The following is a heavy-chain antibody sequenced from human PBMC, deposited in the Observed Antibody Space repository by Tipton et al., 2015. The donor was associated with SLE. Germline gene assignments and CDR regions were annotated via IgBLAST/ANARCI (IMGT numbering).Heavy chain of an antibody. Sequence: QVQLVQSGAEVKKPGASVKVPCKASGYTLTNYGIGWVRQAPGQGLEWMGWISVLHGDTNYAQNFQGRVTMTTDTSTNTANMELRSLRSDDTAVYYCTRIPIFEVVHIDDAFDVWGQGTRVIVSS. J-gene: IGHJ3*01. CDR2: ISVLHGDT. V-gene: IGHV1-18*01. D-gene: IGHD3-3*01. CDR3: TRIPIFEVVHIDDAFDV. CDR1: GYTLTNYG.